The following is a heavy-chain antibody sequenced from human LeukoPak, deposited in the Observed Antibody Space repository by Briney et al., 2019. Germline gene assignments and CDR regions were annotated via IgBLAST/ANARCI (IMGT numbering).Heavy chain of an antibody. CDR2: ITSSGSTI. J-gene: IGHJ4*02. Sequence: PGGSLRLSCAVSGFTFSSYEMNWVRQAPGKGLEWLSYITSSGSTIYYADSVKGRFTISRDNAKNSLYLQMNSLRAEDTAIYYCGRDRGYCSSTSCPYFFDYGGRGTVVTVSS. D-gene: IGHD2-2*01. V-gene: IGHV3-48*03. CDR1: GFTFSSYE. CDR3: GRDRGYCSSTSCPYFFDY.